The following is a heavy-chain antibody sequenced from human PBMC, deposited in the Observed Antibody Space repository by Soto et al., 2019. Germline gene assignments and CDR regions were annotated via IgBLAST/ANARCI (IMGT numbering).Heavy chain of an antibody. D-gene: IGHD3-3*01. J-gene: IGHJ6*03. Sequence: QVQLVESGGGVVQPGRSLRLSCAASGFTFSSYGMHWVRQAPGKGLEWVAVIWYDGSNKYYADSVKGRFTISRVNSKNTLYLQMNSLRAEDTAVYYCARDNSDFGVVTLRPPGDYYYMDVWGKVTTVTASS. V-gene: IGHV3-33*01. CDR3: ARDNSDFGVVTLRPPGDYYYMDV. CDR1: GFTFSSYG. CDR2: IWYDGSNK.